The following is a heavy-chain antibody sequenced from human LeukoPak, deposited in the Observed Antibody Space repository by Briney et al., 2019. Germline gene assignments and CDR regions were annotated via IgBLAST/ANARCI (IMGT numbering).Heavy chain of an antibody. Sequence: GGSLRLSCAASGFTFSSSAMHWVRQAPGKGLEWAAVISYDGSNKYYADSVKGRFTISRDNSKNTLYLQMNNLRAEDTAVYYCARDPTSGWYGYYFDYWGQGTLVTVSS. J-gene: IGHJ4*02. D-gene: IGHD6-19*01. CDR3: ARDPTSGWYGYYFDY. V-gene: IGHV3-30-3*01. CDR2: ISYDGSNK. CDR1: GFTFSSSA.